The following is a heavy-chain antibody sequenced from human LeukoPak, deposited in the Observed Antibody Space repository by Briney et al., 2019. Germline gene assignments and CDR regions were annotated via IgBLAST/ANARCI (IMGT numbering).Heavy chain of an antibody. V-gene: IGHV4-61*02. D-gene: IGHD3-10*01. J-gene: IGHJ6*04. CDR2: IYTSGST. Sequence: SETLSLTCSVSGYSISSGYYWSWIRQPAGKGLAWIGRIYTSGSTNYNPSLKSRVTISVDTSKNQFSLKLSSVTAADTAVYYCARDRDSMVRGVLDVWGKGTTVTVSS. CDR1: GYSISSGYY. CDR3: ARDRDSMVRGVLDV.